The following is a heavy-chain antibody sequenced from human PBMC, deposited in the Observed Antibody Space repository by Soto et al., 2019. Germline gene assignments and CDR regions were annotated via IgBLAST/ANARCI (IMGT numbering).Heavy chain of an antibody. Sequence: ASVKVSCKASGYTFTSYGISWVRQAPGQRLEWMGWISACNGNTNYAQKLQGRVTMTRDTSASTAYMELSSLRSEDTAVYYCARGHSSGWYYFDYWGQGTLVTVSS. CDR2: ISACNGNT. CDR3: ARGHSSGWYYFDY. J-gene: IGHJ4*02. D-gene: IGHD6-19*01. CDR1: GYTFTSYG. V-gene: IGHV1-18*01.